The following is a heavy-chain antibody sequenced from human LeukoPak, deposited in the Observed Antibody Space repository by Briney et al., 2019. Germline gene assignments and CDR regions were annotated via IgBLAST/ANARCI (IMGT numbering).Heavy chain of an antibody. V-gene: IGHV4-34*01. CDR3: ARGGGVGYYYYYMDV. CDR2: INHSGST. CDR1: GGSFSGYY. Sequence: PSETLSLTCAVYGGSFSGYYWSWIRQPPGKGLEWIGEINHSGSTNYNPSLKSRVTISVDTSKNQFSLKLYSVTAADTAVYYCARGGGVGYYYYYMDVWGKGTTVTISS. D-gene: IGHD1-26*01. J-gene: IGHJ6*03.